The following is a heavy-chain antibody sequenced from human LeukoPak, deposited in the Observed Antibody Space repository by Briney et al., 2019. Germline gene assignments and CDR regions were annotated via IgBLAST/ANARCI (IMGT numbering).Heavy chain of an antibody. CDR1: GGSFSGYY. Sequence: SETLSLTCAVYGGSFSGYYWSWIRQPPGKGLEWIGEISHSGSTNYNPSLKSRVTISVDTSKNQFSLKLSSVTAADTAVYYCARGWGMVVTIYYFDYWGQGTLVTVSS. J-gene: IGHJ4*02. CDR3: ARGWGMVVTIYYFDY. D-gene: IGHD4/OR15-4a*01. CDR2: ISHSGST. V-gene: IGHV4-34*01.